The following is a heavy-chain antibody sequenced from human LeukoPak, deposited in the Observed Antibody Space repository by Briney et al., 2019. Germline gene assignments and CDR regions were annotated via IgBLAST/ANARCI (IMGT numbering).Heavy chain of an antibody. CDR1: GVAISSYY. J-gene: IGHJ5*02. CDR2: IYYSGST. CDR3: ARIVVVPAALWDWFDP. D-gene: IGHD2-2*01. Sequence: PSETLSLTCTVSGVAISSYYWSWVRQPPGKGLEWIGYIYYSGSTHYNPSLQSRVTISVDTSKNQFSLKLSSVTAADTAVYYCARIVVVPAALWDWFDPWGQGTLVTVSS. V-gene: IGHV4-59*01.